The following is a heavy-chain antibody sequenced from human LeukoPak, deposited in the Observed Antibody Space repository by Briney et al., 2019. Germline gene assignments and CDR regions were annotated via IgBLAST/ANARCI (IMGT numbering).Heavy chain of an antibody. CDR2: ISAYNGNT. CDR3: ATEFYNSSAYYSVRGVFDI. V-gene: IGHV1-18*01. J-gene: IGHJ3*02. CDR1: GYTFTSYG. D-gene: IGHD3-22*01. Sequence: VASVKVSCKASGYTFTSYGISWVRQAPGQGLEWMGWISAYNGNTNYAQKLQGRVTMTTDTSTSTAYMELRSLRSEDTALYYCATEFYNSSAYYSVRGVFDIWGQGTMVTVSS.